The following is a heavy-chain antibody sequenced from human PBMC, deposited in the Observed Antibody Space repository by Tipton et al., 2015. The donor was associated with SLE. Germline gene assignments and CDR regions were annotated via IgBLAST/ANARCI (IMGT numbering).Heavy chain of an antibody. CDR2: IYHRGDT. D-gene: IGHD6-19*01. CDR1: EDFTRDHY. CDR3: AKGSGWYKD. J-gene: IGHJ4*02. V-gene: IGHV4-38-2*02. Sequence: TLSLTCTSSEDFTRDHYYAWVRQTPGKGLQWIGSIYHRGDTYSNPSLKNRVTMSVDTSKSQFSLKLSSVTAADTAVFYCAKGSGWYKDWGQGTLVTVSS.